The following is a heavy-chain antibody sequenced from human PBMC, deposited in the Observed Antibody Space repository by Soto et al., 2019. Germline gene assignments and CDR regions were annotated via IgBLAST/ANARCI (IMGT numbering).Heavy chain of an antibody. CDR1: GFTFSDYY. Sequence: QVQLVESGGGLVKPGGSLRLSCAASGFTFSDYYMSWIRQAPGKGLEWVSYISSSGSTIYYADSVKGRFTISRDNAKKSLYLPMNGLRAENTAVYYCASPTVTPHYGMDVWGQGTTVTVSS. J-gene: IGHJ6*02. V-gene: IGHV3-11*01. CDR3: ASPTVTPHYGMDV. D-gene: IGHD4-17*01. CDR2: ISSSGSTI.